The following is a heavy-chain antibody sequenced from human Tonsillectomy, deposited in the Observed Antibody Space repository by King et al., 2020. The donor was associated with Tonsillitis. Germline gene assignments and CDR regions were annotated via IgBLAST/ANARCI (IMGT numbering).Heavy chain of an antibody. CDR3: ASDFGGYSVLPQY. J-gene: IGHJ4*02. CDR1: GYSFRDYY. CDR2: INPDSAGT. V-gene: IGHV1-2*02. Sequence: VQLVESGAEVKKPGASVKVSCKASGYSFRDYYIHWVRQAPGQGLEWMGWINPDSAGTDYTQKFQGRVTMTRDTSITRAYMELTRLRSYDTAVYYCASDFGGYSVLPQYWGQGTLVTVSS. D-gene: IGHD4-23*01.